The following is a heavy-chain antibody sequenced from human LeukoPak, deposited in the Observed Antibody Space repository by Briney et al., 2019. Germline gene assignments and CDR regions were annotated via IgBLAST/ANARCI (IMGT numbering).Heavy chain of an antibody. CDR1: GYSISSGYY. Sequence: SETLSLTCTVSGYSISSGYYWGWIRQPPGKGLEWIGSIYESGSTYYNPSLKSRVTISVDTSKNQFSLKLSSVTAADTAAYYCARLGYCSGGSCYYYYYMDVWGKGTTVTVSS. CDR2: IYESGST. J-gene: IGHJ6*03. D-gene: IGHD2-15*01. V-gene: IGHV4-38-2*02. CDR3: ARLGYCSGGSCYYYYYMDV.